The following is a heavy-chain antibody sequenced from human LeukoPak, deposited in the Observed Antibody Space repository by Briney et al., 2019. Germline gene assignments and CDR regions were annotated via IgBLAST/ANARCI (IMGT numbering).Heavy chain of an antibody. CDR2: ISYDGSNK. J-gene: IGHJ3*02. D-gene: IGHD6-13*01. CDR1: GFIFSSYA. V-gene: IGHV3-30*18. CDR3: AKDRSWLDAFDI. Sequence: PGGSLRLSCAASGFIFSSYAMHWVRQAPGKGLEWVAVISYDGSNKYYADSVKGRFTISRDNSKNTLYLQMNSLRAEDTAVYYCAKDRSWLDAFDIWGQGTKVTVSS.